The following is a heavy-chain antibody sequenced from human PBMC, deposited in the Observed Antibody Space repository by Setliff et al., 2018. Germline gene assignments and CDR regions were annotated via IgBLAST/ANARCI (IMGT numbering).Heavy chain of an antibody. J-gene: IGHJ4*02. Sequence: PSETLSLTCSVSGASISSYFWTWIRQPPGKGLEWIGNIHTSESTKHNPSLKSRVTISLDTSKRQFSLKLTSVTAADTAVYYCARLSPYNTGPPFDYWGQGTLVTVSS. V-gene: IGHV4-4*08. D-gene: IGHD2-8*02. CDR2: IHTSEST. CDR1: GASISSYF. CDR3: ARLSPYNTGPPFDY.